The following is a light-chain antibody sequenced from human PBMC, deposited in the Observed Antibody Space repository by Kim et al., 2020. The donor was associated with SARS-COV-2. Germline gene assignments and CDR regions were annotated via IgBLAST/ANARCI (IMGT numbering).Light chain of an antibody. CDR3: QVWDSSSVHYV. J-gene: IGLJ1*01. Sequence: APGKQARITCGGNNIGSKSVHWYQQKPGQAPVLVIYYDSDRPSGIPERFSGSNSGNTATLTISRVEAGDEADYYCQVWDSSSVHYVFGTGTKVTVL. CDR2: YDS. CDR1: NIGSKS. V-gene: IGLV3-21*04.